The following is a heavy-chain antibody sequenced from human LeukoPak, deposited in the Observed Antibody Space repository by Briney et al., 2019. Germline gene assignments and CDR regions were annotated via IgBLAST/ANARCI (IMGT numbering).Heavy chain of an antibody. CDR1: GFTFSSYA. J-gene: IGHJ4*02. CDR3: AKDLGVLLWFGELLEPSSFDC. V-gene: IGHV3-23*01. Sequence: GGSLRLSCAASGFTFSSYAMSWVRQAPGKGLEWVSAISGSGGSTYYADSVKGRFTISRDNSKNTLYLQMNSLRAEDTAVYYCAKDLGVLLWFGELLEPSSFDCWGQGTLVTVSS. D-gene: IGHD3-10*01. CDR2: ISGSGGST.